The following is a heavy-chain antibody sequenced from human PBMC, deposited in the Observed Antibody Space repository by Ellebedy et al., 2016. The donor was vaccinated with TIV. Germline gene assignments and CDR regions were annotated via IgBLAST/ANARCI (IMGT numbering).Heavy chain of an antibody. V-gene: IGHV3-74*01. CDR3: ARDPGVGPTSLYYFDY. CDR2: IKSDGSSI. Sequence: GESLKISCAASGFTFSSYWMHWVRQAPGKGLVWVSRIKSDGSSISYADSVKGRFTISRDNAKNTLYLQMNSLRAEDTAVYYCARDPGVGPTSLYYFDYWGQGILVTVSS. J-gene: IGHJ4*02. CDR1: GFTFSSYW. D-gene: IGHD1-26*01.